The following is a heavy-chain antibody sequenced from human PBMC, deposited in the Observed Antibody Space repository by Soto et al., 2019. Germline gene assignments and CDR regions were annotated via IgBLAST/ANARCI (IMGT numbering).Heavy chain of an antibody. CDR3: AKFFVETGSNSGWPWSFHY. Sequence: EVQLLESGGGLVQPGRSLRLSCAASGFTFSSYAMSWVRQAPGQGLEWVSAISGSGGTTYYADSVRGRFTISRDNSKNPLFLQMNSLRAEDAAVYYCAKFFVETGSNSGWPWSFHYWGQGTLVTVSS. V-gene: IGHV3-23*01. J-gene: IGHJ4*02. D-gene: IGHD6-25*01. CDR1: GFTFSSYA. CDR2: ISGSGGTT.